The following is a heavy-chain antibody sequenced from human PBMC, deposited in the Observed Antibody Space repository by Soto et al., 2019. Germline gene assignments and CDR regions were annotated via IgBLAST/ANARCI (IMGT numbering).Heavy chain of an antibody. Sequence: SEPLSLTCTVSGGSMSSYYWTWLRQSPGRGLEWIGYISYSGSTYYNPSLKSRVTISADTSKNQFSLRMNSMIAADTAVYYCARAQQNNWFDPWGQGTLVTVS. CDR1: GGSMSSYY. CDR2: ISYSGST. V-gene: IGHV4-59*01. D-gene: IGHD2-2*01. CDR3: ARAQQNNWFDP. J-gene: IGHJ5*02.